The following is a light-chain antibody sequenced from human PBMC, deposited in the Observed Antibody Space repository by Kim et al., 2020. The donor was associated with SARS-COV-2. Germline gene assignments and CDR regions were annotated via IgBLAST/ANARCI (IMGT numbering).Light chain of an antibody. J-gene: IGLJ2*01. CDR2: HDS. V-gene: IGLV3-1*01. CDR1: EFGNEY. CDR3: QAWDNNPVV. Sequence: VAPRQRASSGCCGYEFGNEYCYWYQQTPRQSLVLVYDHDSTPPSAIPVRVSSSSSGNTLTLSISEAEAMDDSYCYCQAWDNNPVVFGGGTQLTVL.